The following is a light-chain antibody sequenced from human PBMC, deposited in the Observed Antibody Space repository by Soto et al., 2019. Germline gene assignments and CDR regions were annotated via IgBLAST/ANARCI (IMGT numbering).Light chain of an antibody. CDR3: QQYGSSPPWT. CDR2: GAS. J-gene: IGKJ1*01. V-gene: IGKV3-20*01. Sequence: EIVLTQSPGTLSLSPGERATLSCRASQSVSSSYLAWYQQKPGQAPRLLIYGASSRATGIPDRFSGSGSGTDFTLTISRLEPEDCAVYYCQQYGSSPPWTFGQGTKVAIK. CDR1: QSVSSSY.